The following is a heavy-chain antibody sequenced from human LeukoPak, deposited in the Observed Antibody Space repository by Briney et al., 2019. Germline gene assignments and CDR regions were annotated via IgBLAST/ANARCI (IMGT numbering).Heavy chain of an antibody. CDR2: IWYDGSNK. D-gene: IGHD4-17*01. Sequence: GGSLRLSCAASGFTFSNYGMHWVRQAPGKGLEWVAVIWYDGSNKYYGDSVKGRFTISRDNSKNTLYLQMNSLRAEDTAVYYCARGDYGDYEDYWGQGTLVTVSS. J-gene: IGHJ4*02. CDR3: ARGDYGDYEDY. V-gene: IGHV3-33*01. CDR1: GFTFSNYG.